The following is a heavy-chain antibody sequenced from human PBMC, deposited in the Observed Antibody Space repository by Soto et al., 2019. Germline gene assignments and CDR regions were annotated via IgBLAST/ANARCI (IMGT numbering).Heavy chain of an antibody. CDR1: DFTFSNYA. Sequence: GGSLRLSCAASDFTFSNYAMHWVRQAPGKGLDWVAVIWYDGNYKYYADSVQGRFTISRDNSKSTLYLQMNTLRAEDTAVYYCARGQYRNYYDASGYFDYWGQGTLVTVSS. V-gene: IGHV3-33*01. CDR2: IWYDGNYK. D-gene: IGHD3-22*01. CDR3: ARGQYRNYYDASGYFDY. J-gene: IGHJ4*02.